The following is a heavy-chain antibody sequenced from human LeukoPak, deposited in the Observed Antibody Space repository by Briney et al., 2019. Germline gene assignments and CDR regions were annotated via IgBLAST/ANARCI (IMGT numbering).Heavy chain of an antibody. Sequence: SETLSLTCTVSGGSISSYYWSWIRQPPGKGLEWIGYIYYSGSTNYNPSLKSRVTISVDMSKNQFSLKLSSVTAADTAVYYCARSYDFWSGYDFDYWGQGTLVTVSS. CDR1: GGSISSYY. D-gene: IGHD3-3*01. V-gene: IGHV4-59*01. CDR3: ARSYDFWSGYDFDY. CDR2: IYYSGST. J-gene: IGHJ4*02.